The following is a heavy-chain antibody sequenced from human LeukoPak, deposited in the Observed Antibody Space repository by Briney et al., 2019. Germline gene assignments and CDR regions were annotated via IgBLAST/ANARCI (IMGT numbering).Heavy chain of an antibody. CDR2: IYYSGST. J-gene: IGHJ4*02. V-gene: IGHV4-59*01. Sequence: SSETLSLTYTVSGGSISSYYWSWIRQPPGKGPEWIGYIYYSGSTNYNPSLKSRVTISVDTSKNQFSLKLSSVTAADTAVYYCARAHADYWGQGTLVTVSS. CDR3: ARAHADY. CDR1: GGSISSYY.